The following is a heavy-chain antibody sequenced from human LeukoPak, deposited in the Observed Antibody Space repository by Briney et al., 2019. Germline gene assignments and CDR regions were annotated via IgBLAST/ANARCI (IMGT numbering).Heavy chain of an antibody. V-gene: IGHV3-7*01. J-gene: IGHJ4*02. Sequence: PGGSLRLSCAASGFTFSSYWMSWVRQAPGKGLEWVANIKQDGSEKYYVDSVKGRFTISRDNAKNSLYLQMNSLRAEDTAVYYCARTYCSSTSCYVSILYYFDYWGQGTLVTVSS. CDR3: ARTYCSSTSCYVSILYYFDY. CDR2: IKQDGSEK. D-gene: IGHD2-2*01. CDR1: GFTFSSYW.